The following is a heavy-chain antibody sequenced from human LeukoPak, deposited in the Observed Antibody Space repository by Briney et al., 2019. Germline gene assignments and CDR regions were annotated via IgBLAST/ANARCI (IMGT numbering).Heavy chain of an antibody. CDR2: INSDGSLT. D-gene: IGHD6-13*01. V-gene: IGHV3-74*01. Sequence: GWSLRLSCAASGFTFSSYWMHWVRQAPGKGLVWVSRINSDGSLTRYADSVKGRFTISRDNAKNTLYLQMNSLRAEDTAVYYCARDPAAAGTATFDYWGQGTLVTVSS. CDR1: GFTFSSYW. CDR3: ARDPAAAGTATFDY. J-gene: IGHJ4*02.